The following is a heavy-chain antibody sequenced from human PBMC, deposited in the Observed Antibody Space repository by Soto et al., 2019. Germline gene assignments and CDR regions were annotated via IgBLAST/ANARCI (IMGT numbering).Heavy chain of an antibody. CDR3: ARDNDGDQGYFDY. CDR2: IWYDGSNK. D-gene: IGHD4-17*01. V-gene: IGHV3-33*01. J-gene: IGHJ4*02. Sequence: QVQLVESGGGVVQPGRSLRLSCAASGFTFSSYGMHWVRQAPGKGLEWVAVIWYDGSNKYYADSVKGRFTISRDNSKNTLYLQMNSLRAEDTAVYYCARDNDGDQGYFDYWGQGTLVTVSS. CDR1: GFTFSSYG.